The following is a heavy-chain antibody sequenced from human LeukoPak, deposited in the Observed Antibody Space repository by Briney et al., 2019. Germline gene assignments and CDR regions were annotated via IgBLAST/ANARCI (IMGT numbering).Heavy chain of an antibody. V-gene: IGHV4-30-4*07. D-gene: IGHD3-9*01. Sequence: SETLSLTCAVSGVAISRGGYAWNWIRQPPGKGLEWIAYIYYSGSTYYNPSLKSRVTISVDTSKNQFSLKLSSVTAADTAVYYCARDRRETYYDILTGINWFDPWGQGTLVTVSS. CDR1: GVAISRGGYA. J-gene: IGHJ5*02. CDR3: ARDRRETYYDILTGINWFDP. CDR2: IYYSGST.